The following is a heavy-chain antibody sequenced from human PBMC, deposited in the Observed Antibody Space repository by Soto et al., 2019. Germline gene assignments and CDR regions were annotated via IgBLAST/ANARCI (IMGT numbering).Heavy chain of an antibody. CDR1: GYTFTSYY. J-gene: IGHJ4*02. V-gene: IGHV1-46*01. CDR3: ARGLPLAADY. Sequence: ASVKVSCKASGYTFTSYYMHWVRQAPGQGLEWMGIINPSGGSTSYAQKFQGRVTITRDTSASTAYMELSSLRSEDTAVYYCARGLPLAADYWGQGTLVTVSS. CDR2: INPSGGST.